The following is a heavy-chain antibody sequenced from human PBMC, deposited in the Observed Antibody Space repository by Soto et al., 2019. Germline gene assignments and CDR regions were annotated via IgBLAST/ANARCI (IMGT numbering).Heavy chain of an antibody. J-gene: IGHJ4*02. Sequence: PGESLKISCTDSGYSFTTYWISWVRQTPGKGLEWMGIIYPGDSDTRYSPSFQGQVTISADKSISTAYLQWSSLKASDTAMYYCARLKYCSAGSCYGRLPADYWGQGTLVTVSS. V-gene: IGHV5-51*01. CDR3: ARLKYCSAGSCYGRLPADY. CDR1: GYSFTTYW. D-gene: IGHD2-15*01. CDR2: IYPGDSDT.